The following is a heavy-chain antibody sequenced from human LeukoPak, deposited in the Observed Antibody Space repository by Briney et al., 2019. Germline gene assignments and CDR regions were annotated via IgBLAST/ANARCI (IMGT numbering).Heavy chain of an antibody. J-gene: IGHJ4*02. CDR1: GFTFSSYG. Sequence: GGSLRLSRSASGFTFSSYGMDWVRQAPGTGLEFVSAISSIGGSTYYADSVKGRFTISRDNSRNTLFLQMSSLRAEDTAVYYCAKHYFDYWGQGTLVTVSS. CDR3: AKHYFDY. CDR2: ISSIGGST. V-gene: IGHV3-64D*06.